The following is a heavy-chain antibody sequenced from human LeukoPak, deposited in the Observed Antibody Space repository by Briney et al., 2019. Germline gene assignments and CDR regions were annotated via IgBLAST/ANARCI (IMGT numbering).Heavy chain of an antibody. CDR2: IDHSGYT. D-gene: IGHD2-21*01. CDR3: ARDLYSYMDV. J-gene: IGHJ6*04. V-gene: IGHV4-59*01. CDR1: GGSISSYY. Sequence: SETLSLTCTVSGGSISSYYWSWIRQPPGKGLQWIGYIDHSGYTNYNRSLKSRVTISVDTSKNQFSLKLSSVTAADTAVYYCARDLYSYMDVWGKGTTVTISS.